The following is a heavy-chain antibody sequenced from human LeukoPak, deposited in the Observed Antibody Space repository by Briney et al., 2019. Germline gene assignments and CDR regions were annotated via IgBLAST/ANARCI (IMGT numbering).Heavy chain of an antibody. J-gene: IGHJ4*02. CDR3: ARDKSWNYLGY. V-gene: IGHV3-53*01. CDR2: IYTGGTT. Sequence: PGGSLRLSCAASGFTVSSNYMSWVRQAPGKGLEWVSVIYTGGTTYYADSVKGRFTISRDTSKNTLYLQMNSLRAEDTAVYYCARDKSWNYLGYWGQGTLVTVSS. D-gene: IGHD1-7*01. CDR1: GFTVSSNY.